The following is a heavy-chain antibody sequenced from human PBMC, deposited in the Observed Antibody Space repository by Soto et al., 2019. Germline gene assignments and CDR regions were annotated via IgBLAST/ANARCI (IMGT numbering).Heavy chain of an antibody. V-gene: IGHV3-30-3*01. CDR2: ISYDGSNK. J-gene: IGHJ6*02. CDR3: ARETDGMDV. Sequence: QVQLVESGGGVVQPGRSLILSSAASGFTFSSYAMHWVRQAPGKGLEWVTVISYDGSNKYYADSVKSRFTISRDNSKNTLYLQMNSLRPEDTAVYYCARETDGMDVWGQGTTVTVSS. CDR1: GFTFSSYA.